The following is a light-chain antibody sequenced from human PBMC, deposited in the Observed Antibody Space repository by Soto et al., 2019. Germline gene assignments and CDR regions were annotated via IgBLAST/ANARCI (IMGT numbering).Light chain of an antibody. V-gene: IGKV1-17*03. Sequence: DIQMTQSPSAMSASVGDRVTITRRASQGISNHLVWFQQKPGKVPKRLIYDASYLQTGVPSRFSGSGSGTDFTLTISSLQPEDFGTYYCLQHTNFPLTFGQGTRLEAK. CDR3: LQHTNFPLT. J-gene: IGKJ5*01. CDR1: QGISNH. CDR2: DAS.